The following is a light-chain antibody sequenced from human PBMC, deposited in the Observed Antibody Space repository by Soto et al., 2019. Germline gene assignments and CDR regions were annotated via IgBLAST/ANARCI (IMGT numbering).Light chain of an antibody. Sequence: QSVLTQPRSVSGSPGQSVTIFCTGTSSDVGGYNYVSWYQQHPGKAPKLMIYDVSKRPSGVPDRFSGSKSGNTASLTISGLQAEDEADYYCCSYAGSYTFVVFGGGTKLTVL. V-gene: IGLV2-11*01. J-gene: IGLJ2*01. CDR3: CSYAGSYTFVV. CDR1: SSDVGGYNY. CDR2: DVS.